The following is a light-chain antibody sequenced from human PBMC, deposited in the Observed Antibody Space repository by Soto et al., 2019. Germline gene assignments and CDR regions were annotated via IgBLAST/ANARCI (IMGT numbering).Light chain of an antibody. CDR1: QSVGSN. CDR3: QQRSKWIT. V-gene: IGKV3-15*01. CDR2: GAS. J-gene: IGKJ5*01. Sequence: EIAMTQSPATLSVSEGERVTLSCRASQSVGSNLAWYQQKPGQAPRLLIYGASTRATGIPARFSGSGSETEFTLTISSLQAEDSAVYYCQQRSKWITFGQGTGLEIK.